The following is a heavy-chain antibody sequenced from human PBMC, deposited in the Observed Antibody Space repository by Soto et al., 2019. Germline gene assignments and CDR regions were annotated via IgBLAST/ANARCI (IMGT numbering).Heavy chain of an antibody. CDR1: GGPFSSYA. V-gene: IGHV1-69*01. CDR2: IIPIFGTA. CDR3: ARTKITMVRGDYYYYGMDV. J-gene: IGHJ6*02. Sequence: ASVKVPCKGSGGPFSSYAFCWVRQAPGKGVEWMGGIIPIFGTANYAQKFQGRVTITADESTSTAYMELSSLRSQDTAVYYCARTKITMVRGDYYYYGMDVWGQGTTITVSS. D-gene: IGHD3-10*01.